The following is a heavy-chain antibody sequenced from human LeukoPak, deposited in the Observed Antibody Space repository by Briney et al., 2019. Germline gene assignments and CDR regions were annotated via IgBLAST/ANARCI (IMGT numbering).Heavy chain of an antibody. CDR3: ARDLRAFRDGYKNSNYYLDY. V-gene: IGHV3-30*04. Sequence: GGSLRLSCAASGFIFSSYAMHWVRQAPGKGLEWVAVISYDGSNKYADSVKGRFTISRDNSKNTLYLQMNSLRSEDTAVYYCARDLRAFRDGYKNSNYYLDYWGQGTLVTVSS. CDR1: GFIFSSYA. J-gene: IGHJ4*02. D-gene: IGHD5-24*01. CDR2: ISYDGSNK.